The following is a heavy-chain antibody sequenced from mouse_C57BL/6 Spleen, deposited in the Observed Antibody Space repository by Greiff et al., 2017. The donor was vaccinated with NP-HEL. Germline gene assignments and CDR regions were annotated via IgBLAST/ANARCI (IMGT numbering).Heavy chain of an antibody. V-gene: IGHV5-17*01. CDR1: GFTFSDYG. J-gene: IGHJ3*01. D-gene: IGHD2-4*01. Sequence: EVKLMESGGGLVKPGGSLKLSCAASGFTFSDYGMHWVRQAPEKGLEWVAYISSGSSTIYYADTVKGRCTITRDNSKNTPFLQMTRLKSEDTAMYYCASYDYDSFFAYWGQGTLVTVSA. CDR3: ASYDYDSFFAY. CDR2: ISSGSSTI.